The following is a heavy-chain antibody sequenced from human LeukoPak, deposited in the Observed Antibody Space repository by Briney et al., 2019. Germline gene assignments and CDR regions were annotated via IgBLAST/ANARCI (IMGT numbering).Heavy chain of an antibody. CDR2: IYYSGST. CDR1: GGSISSGDYY. V-gene: IGHV4-30-4*01. D-gene: IGHD1-1*01. CDR3: ARAFNDAPSALSLDY. Sequence: PSETLSPTCTVSGGSISSGDYYWSWIRQPPGKGLEWIGYIYYSGSTYYNPSLKSRVTISVDTSKNQFSLKLSSVTAAGTAVYYCARAFNDAPSALSLDYWGQGTLVTVSS. J-gene: IGHJ4*02.